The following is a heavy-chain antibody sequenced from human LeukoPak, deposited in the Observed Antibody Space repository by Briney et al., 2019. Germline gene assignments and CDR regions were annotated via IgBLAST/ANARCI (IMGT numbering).Heavy chain of an antibody. CDR2: INHSGST. CDR1: GGSMNNYY. Sequence: PSETLSLTCTVSGGSMNNYYWSWIRQPPGKGLEWIGEINHSGSTNYNPSLKSRVTISVDTSKNQFSLKLSSVTAADTAVYYCARADYYDSSGYHYYYYYGMDVWGQGTTVTVSS. J-gene: IGHJ6*02. CDR3: ARADYYDSSGYHYYYYYGMDV. D-gene: IGHD3-22*01. V-gene: IGHV4-34*01.